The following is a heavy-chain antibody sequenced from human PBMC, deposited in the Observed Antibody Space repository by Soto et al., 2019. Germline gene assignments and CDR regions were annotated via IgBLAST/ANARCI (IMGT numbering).Heavy chain of an antibody. V-gene: IGHV3-48*03. Sequence: EVQLVESGGNLVQPGGSLRLSCAASGFTFSSYEMNWVRQAPGKGLEWVSYISSSGNTIYYADSVKGRFTISRDNAKNTLYMQMHSLRAEDTAVYYCATYRWGSSIDYWGQGTLVTVSS. CDR2: ISSSGNTI. J-gene: IGHJ4*02. D-gene: IGHD3-16*01. CDR3: ATYRWGSSIDY. CDR1: GFTFSSYE.